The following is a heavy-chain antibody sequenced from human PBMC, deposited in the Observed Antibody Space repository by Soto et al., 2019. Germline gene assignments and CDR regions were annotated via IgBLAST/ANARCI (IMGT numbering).Heavy chain of an antibody. D-gene: IGHD2-2*01. Sequence: PSETLSLTCTVSGGSISSYSWDWIRQPPGKGLEWIGYIYHSGSTYYNPSLKSRVTISVDRSKNQFSLKLSSVTAADTAVYYCARVPDRWGQGTLVTVSS. J-gene: IGHJ5*02. CDR2: IYHSGST. V-gene: IGHV4-30-2*01. CDR3: ARVPDR. CDR1: GGSISSYS.